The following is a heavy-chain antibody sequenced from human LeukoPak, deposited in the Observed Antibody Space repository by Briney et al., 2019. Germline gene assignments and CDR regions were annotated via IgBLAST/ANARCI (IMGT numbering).Heavy chain of an antibody. Sequence: GESLKISCKGSGCSFTSYCIGWVRQMPGKGLEWMGIIYPGDSDTRYSPSFQGQVTISADKSISTAYLQWSSLRASDTAMYYCASTGCSGGSCYSIYFQHWGQGTLVTVSS. CDR3: ASTGCSGGSCYSIYFQH. V-gene: IGHV5-51*01. CDR2: IYPGDSDT. CDR1: GCSFTSYC. J-gene: IGHJ1*01. D-gene: IGHD2-15*01.